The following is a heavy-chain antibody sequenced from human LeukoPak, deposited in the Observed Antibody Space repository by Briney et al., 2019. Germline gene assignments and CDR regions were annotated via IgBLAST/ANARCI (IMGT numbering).Heavy chain of an antibody. D-gene: IGHD3-22*01. J-gene: IGHJ4*02. CDR1: GYSFTSYW. V-gene: IGHV5-51*01. CDR2: IYPGDSDT. CDR3: ARLGLTYYYDSSGQIDY. Sequence: GESLKISCKGSGYSFTSYWIGWVRQMPGKGLEWMGIIYPGDSDTRYSPSFQGQVTISADESISTAYLQWSSLKASDTAMYYCARLGLTYYYDSSGQIDYWGQGTLVTVSS.